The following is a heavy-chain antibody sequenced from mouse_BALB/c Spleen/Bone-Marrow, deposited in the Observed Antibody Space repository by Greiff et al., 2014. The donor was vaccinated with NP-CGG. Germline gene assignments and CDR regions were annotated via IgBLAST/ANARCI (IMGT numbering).Heavy chain of an antibody. CDR2: ISSGGSYT. CDR1: GFTLSSYA. J-gene: IGHJ2*01. CDR3: ARHGITRLLDY. D-gene: IGHD2-4*01. Sequence: VQLKESGGGLVKPGGSLKLSCAASGFTLSSYAMSWVRQTPEKRLEWVATISSGGSYTYYPDSVKGRFTISRDNAKNTLYLQMSSLRSEDTAMYYCARHGITRLLDYWGQGTTLTVSS. V-gene: IGHV5-9-3*01.